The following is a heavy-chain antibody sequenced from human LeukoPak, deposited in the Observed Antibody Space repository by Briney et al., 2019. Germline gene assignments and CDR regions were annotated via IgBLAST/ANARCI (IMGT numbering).Heavy chain of an antibody. D-gene: IGHD6-19*01. CDR3: ARGWYSSGCFDY. V-gene: IGHV3-21*01. Sequence: PGGSLRLSCAASGFTFSSYSMNWVHQAPGKGLEWVSSISSSSSYIYYADSVKGRFTISRDNAKNSLYLQMNSLRAEDTAVYYCARGWYSSGCFDYWGQGTLVTVSS. CDR2: ISSSSSYI. CDR1: GFTFSSYS. J-gene: IGHJ4*02.